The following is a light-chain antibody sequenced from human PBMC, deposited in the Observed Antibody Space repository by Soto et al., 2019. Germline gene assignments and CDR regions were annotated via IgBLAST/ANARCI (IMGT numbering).Light chain of an antibody. V-gene: IGLV2-8*01. CDR2: EVT. Sequence: QAVVTQPPSASGSPGQSVTISCTGTSSDVGAYNYVSWYQQHAGKAPKLVIYEVTKRPSGVPDRFSGSKSANTASLTVSGLQDEDEAYYYCSAFASSNTWVFGGGTKLTVL. J-gene: IGLJ3*02. CDR1: SSDVGAYNY. CDR3: SAFASSNTWV.